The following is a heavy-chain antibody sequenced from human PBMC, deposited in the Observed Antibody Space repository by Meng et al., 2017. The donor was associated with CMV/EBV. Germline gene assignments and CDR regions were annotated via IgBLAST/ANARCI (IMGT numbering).Heavy chain of an antibody. Sequence: SVQVSCKASGCTFTRYDISWVRQATGQGLEWMGGINPICGTASYAQKFQGRVTITTDESTSTAYMELSSLRSEDTAVYYCASLHIAAAGYYFDYWGPGNQV. CDR3: ASLHIAAAGYYFDY. D-gene: IGHD6-13*01. CDR1: GCTFTRYD. J-gene: IGHJ4*02. V-gene: IGHV1-69*05. CDR2: INPICGTA.